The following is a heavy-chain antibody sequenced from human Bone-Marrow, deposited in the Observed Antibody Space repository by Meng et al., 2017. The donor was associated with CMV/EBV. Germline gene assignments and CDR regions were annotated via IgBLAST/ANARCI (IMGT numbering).Heavy chain of an antibody. Sequence: SVNVSCKASGYTFSGYYMHWVRQAPGQGLEWMGGIIPILGIANYAQKFQGRVTITADKSTSTAYMELSSLRSEDTAVYYCARSGGDAFDIWGQGKMVTVSS. V-gene: IGHV1-69*10. J-gene: IGHJ3*02. CDR3: ARSGGDAFDI. CDR2: IIPILGIA. CDR1: GYTFSGYY. D-gene: IGHD3-10*01.